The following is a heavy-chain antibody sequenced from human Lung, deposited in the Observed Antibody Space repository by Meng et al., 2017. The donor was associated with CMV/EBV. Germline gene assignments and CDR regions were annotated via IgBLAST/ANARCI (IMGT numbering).Heavy chain of an antibody. Sequence: SETLSLXXTVYGGSMNRSTYYWGWIRQPPGKGLEWVGNIYYSGDTYSNPSLKSRVTISIDASKNQFSLKLSSVTAADTAVYFCARGRFVYYYGLGSYSDSGGQGAXVTVSS. D-gene: IGHD3-10*01. CDR2: IYYSGDT. CDR1: GGSMNRSTYY. J-gene: IGHJ5*01. V-gene: IGHV4-39*07. CDR3: ARGRFVYYYGLGSYSDS.